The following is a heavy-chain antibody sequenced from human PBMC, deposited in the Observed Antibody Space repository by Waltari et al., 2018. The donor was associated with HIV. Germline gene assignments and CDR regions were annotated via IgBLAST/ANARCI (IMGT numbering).Heavy chain of an antibody. V-gene: IGHV3-30*18. J-gene: IGHJ6*02. CDR1: GFTFSSYG. Sequence: QVQLVESGGGVVLPGGSLRLSCAASGFTFSSYGMHWVRQAPGKGLEWVAVISYDGSNKNYADSVKGRFTISRDNSKNTLYLQMNSLRAEDTAVYYCAKPAAMASYGMDVWGQGTTVTVSS. D-gene: IGHD5-18*01. CDR2: ISYDGSNK. CDR3: AKPAAMASYGMDV.